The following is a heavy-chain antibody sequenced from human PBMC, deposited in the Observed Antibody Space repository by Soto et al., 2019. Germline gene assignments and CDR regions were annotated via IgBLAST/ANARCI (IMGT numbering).Heavy chain of an antibody. CDR2: IYYSVST. CDR1: GGSVSSGSYY. Sequence: SETLSLTCPVSGGSVSSGSYYWSWIRQPPGKGLEWIWYIYYSVSTNYNPSLKSRVTISVDTSKNQFSLKLSSVTAADPAVYYCARAGGPYYDSSRIDYWGQGTLVTVPS. V-gene: IGHV4-61*01. D-gene: IGHD3-22*01. J-gene: IGHJ4*02. CDR3: ARAGGPYYDSSRIDY.